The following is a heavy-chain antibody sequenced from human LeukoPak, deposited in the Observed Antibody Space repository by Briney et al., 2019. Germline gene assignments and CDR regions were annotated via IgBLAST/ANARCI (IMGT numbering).Heavy chain of an antibody. Sequence: SETLSLTCAVYGGSFSDYYWSWIRQPPGKGLEWIGETNHSGTTNYNPSLKSRVTTSVDTSKNQFSLKLTSVTAADTAVYYCARGRSAYDSSAYYYGNWGRGILVTVSS. CDR1: GGSFSDYY. V-gene: IGHV4-34*01. CDR3: ARGRSAYDSSAYYYGN. D-gene: IGHD3-22*01. CDR2: TNHSGTT. J-gene: IGHJ4*02.